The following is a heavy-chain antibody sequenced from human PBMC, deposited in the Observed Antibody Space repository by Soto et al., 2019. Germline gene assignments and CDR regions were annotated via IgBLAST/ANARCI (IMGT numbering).Heavy chain of an antibody. V-gene: IGHV3-21*01. J-gene: IGHJ4*02. Sequence: PGGSLRLSCAASGFTFSSYSMNWVRQAPGKGLEWVSSISSSSSYIYYADSVKGRFTISRDNAKNSLYLQMNSLRAEDTAVYYCARDGPRVVAAIYFDYWGKGTLVTVSS. CDR3: ARDGPRVVAAIYFDY. D-gene: IGHD2-15*01. CDR1: GFTFSSYS. CDR2: ISSSSSYI.